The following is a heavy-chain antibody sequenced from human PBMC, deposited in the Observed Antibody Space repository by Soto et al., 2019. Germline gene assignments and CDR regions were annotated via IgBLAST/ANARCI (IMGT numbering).Heavy chain of an antibody. CDR1: GYTFTNYG. CDR3: ARDLSWYSSSEWFDP. CDR2: ISAYNGNT. J-gene: IGHJ5*02. D-gene: IGHD6-6*01. V-gene: IGHV1-18*01. Sequence: WASVKVSCKASGYTFTNYGISWVRQAPGQGLEWMGWISAYNGNTNYAQKLQGRVTMTTDTSTSTAYMELRSLRSDDTAVYYCARDLSWYSSSEWFDPWGQGTLVTVSS.